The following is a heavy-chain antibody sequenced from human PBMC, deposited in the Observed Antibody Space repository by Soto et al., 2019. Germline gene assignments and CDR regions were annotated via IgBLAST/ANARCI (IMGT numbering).Heavy chain of an antibody. V-gene: IGHV3-23*01. J-gene: IGHJ4*02. Sequence: GGSLRLSCAASGFTFSSYAMSWVRQAPGKGLEWVSAISGSGVSTYYADSVKGRFTISRDNSKNTLYLQMNSLRTEDTAVYYCARALDFWSAYFDYWGQGSLVTVSS. CDR2: ISGSGVST. CDR3: ARALDFWSAYFDY. D-gene: IGHD3-3*01. CDR1: GFTFSSYA.